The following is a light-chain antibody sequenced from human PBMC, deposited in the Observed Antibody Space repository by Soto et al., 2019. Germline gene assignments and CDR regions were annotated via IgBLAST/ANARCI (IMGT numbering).Light chain of an antibody. CDR3: QQRGNWPWT. CDR1: QSVNSY. Sequence: EIVLTQSPATLSLSPGDRATLSCRASQSVNSYLAWYQQKPGQGPRLLIYDASNRATGIPARFSGSGSGTEFTLTISSLEPEDFAVYYCQQRGNWPWTFGQGTEVEIK. J-gene: IGKJ1*01. V-gene: IGKV3-11*01. CDR2: DAS.